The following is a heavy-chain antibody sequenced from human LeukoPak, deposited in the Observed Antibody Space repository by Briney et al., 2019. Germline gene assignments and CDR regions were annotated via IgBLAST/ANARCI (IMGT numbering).Heavy chain of an antibody. CDR3: ARELSGWYYYYYMDV. D-gene: IGHD6-19*01. J-gene: IGHJ6*03. CDR1: GYTFTSYD. Sequence: AASVKVSCKASGYTFTSYDINWVRQATGQGLEWMGWMNPNSGNTGYAQKFQGRVTMTRNTSISTAYMELSSLRSEDTAVYYCARELSGWYYYYYMDVWGKGTTVTVSS. V-gene: IGHV1-8*01. CDR2: MNPNSGNT.